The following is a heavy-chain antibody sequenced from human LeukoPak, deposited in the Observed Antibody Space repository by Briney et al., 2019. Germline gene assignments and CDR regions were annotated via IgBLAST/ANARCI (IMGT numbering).Heavy chain of an antibody. Sequence: GGSLRLSCAASGFTFSDYYMSWIRQAPGKGLEWVSYISSSSSYTNYADSVKGRFTISRDNAKNSLYLQMNSLRAEDTAVYYCARDPGYCSSTSCYTGYYYGMDFWGKGTTVTVSS. CDR2: ISSSSSYT. D-gene: IGHD2-2*02. J-gene: IGHJ6*04. CDR3: ARDPGYCSSTSCYTGYYYGMDF. CDR1: GFTFSDYY. V-gene: IGHV3-11*06.